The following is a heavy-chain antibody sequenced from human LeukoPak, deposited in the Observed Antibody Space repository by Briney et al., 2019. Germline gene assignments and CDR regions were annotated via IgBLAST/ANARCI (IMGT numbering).Heavy chain of an antibody. J-gene: IGHJ4*02. V-gene: IGHV3-23*03. CDR2: IYGDGRT. CDR3: ARGRGLGVVSPYFDY. D-gene: IGHD3-3*01. Sequence: GGSLRLSCAASGFTFSSYAMSWVRQAPGNGLERVSVIYGDGRTSHSASVRGRFTISRDNSKNIASLQMNNLRAEDTAVYYCARGRGLGVVSPYFDYWGQGTLVTVSS. CDR1: GFTFSSYA.